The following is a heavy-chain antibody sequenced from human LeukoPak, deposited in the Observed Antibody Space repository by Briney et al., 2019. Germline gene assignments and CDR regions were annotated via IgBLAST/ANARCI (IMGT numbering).Heavy chain of an antibody. CDR1: GYSISSGYY. CDR3: ARGQTILRSYTGWYPAY. J-gene: IGHJ4*02. CDR2: IYHSGST. Sequence: PSETLSLTCTVSGYSISSGYYWGWIRQPPGKGLEWIGSIYHSGSTYYNPSLKSRVTISVDTSKNQFSLKLSSVTAADTAVYYCARGQTILRSYTGWYPAYWGQGTLVTVSS. D-gene: IGHD6-19*01. V-gene: IGHV4-38-2*02.